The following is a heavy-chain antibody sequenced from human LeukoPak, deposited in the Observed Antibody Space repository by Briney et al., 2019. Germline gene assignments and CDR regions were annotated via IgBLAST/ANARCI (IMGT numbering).Heavy chain of an antibody. CDR2: INHSGST. D-gene: IGHD3-22*01. CDR1: GGAFSGYY. CDR3: ARMNITMIKGTLFDY. J-gene: IGHJ4*02. V-gene: IGHV4-34*01. Sequence: SETLSLTCAVYGGAFSGYYWSWIRQPPGKGLEWIGEINHSGSTDYNPSLKSRVTMSVDTSKNQFSLRLSSVTAADTAVYYCARMNITMIKGTLFDYWGQGILVTVSS.